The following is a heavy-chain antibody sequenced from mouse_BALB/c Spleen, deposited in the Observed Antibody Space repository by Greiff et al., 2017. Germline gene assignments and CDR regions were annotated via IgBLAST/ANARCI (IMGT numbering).Heavy chain of an antibody. CDR3: ARGGGYYGSSYWYFDV. V-gene: IGHV1-14*01. D-gene: IGHD1-1*01. CDR1: GYTFTSYV. J-gene: IGHJ1*01. CDR2: INPYNDCT. Sequence: VQLQQSGPELVKPGASVKMSCKASGYTFTSYVMHWVKQKPGQGLEWIGYINPYNDCTKYNETFKGKATLTSDKSSSTAYMELSSLTSEDSAVYYCARGGGYYGSSYWYFDVWGAGTTVTVSS.